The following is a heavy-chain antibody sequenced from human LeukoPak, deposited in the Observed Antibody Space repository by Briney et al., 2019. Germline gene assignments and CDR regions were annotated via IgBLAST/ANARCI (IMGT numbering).Heavy chain of an antibody. CDR3: ARLEAGTTLYYYYYMDV. CDR1: GFTFSSYW. CDR2: IKQDGSEK. J-gene: IGHJ6*03. Sequence: GGSLRLSCAASGFTFSSYWMSWVRQAPGKGLEWVANIKQDGSEKYYVDSVKGRFTISRDNAKNSLYLQMNSLRAEDTAVYYCARLEAGTTLYYYYYMDVWGKGTTVTVSS. V-gene: IGHV3-7*01. D-gene: IGHD1-7*01.